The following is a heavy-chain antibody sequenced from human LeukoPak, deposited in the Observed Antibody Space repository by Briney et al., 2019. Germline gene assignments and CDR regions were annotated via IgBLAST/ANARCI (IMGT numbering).Heavy chain of an antibody. CDR1: GYTFIGHY. Sequence: ASVKVSCKASGYTFIGHYIHWVRQAPGQGLEWMGWMNPDSGGTNYAQKFQGRVTMTRDTSISTAYMELSRLRSDDTAVYYCAKRGAEVGASVAPGDYWGQGTLLTVSS. V-gene: IGHV1-2*02. J-gene: IGHJ4*02. CDR2: MNPDSGGT. CDR3: AKRGAEVGASVAPGDY. D-gene: IGHD1-26*01.